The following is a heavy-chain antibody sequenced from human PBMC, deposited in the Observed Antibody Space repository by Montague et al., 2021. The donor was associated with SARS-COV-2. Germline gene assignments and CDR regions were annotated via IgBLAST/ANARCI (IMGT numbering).Heavy chain of an antibody. V-gene: IGHV3-23*01. CDR3: ATWIDIHFDH. Sequence: SLRLSCAASGFIFSNYAVSWVRQAPGKGPEWVSTISSIGNTHYTDAVTGRFTISRDNSKNSIYLHVDNLRVDDTAVYYCATWIDIHFDHRGQGTPVTVSS. CDR1: GFIFSNYA. D-gene: IGHD5-12*01. J-gene: IGHJ4*02. CDR2: ISSIGNT.